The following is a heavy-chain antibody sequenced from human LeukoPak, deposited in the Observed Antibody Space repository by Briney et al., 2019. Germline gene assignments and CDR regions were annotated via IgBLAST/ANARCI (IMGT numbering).Heavy chain of an antibody. V-gene: IGHV1-2*02. CDR2: INPNSGGT. CDR1: GYTFTGYY. Sequence: ASVKVSCKASGYTFTGYYMHWVRQAPGQGLEWMGWINPNSGGTNYAQKFQGRVTMTRDTSISTAYMELSRLRSDDTAVYCCARANYDILTGPYYYYGMDVWGQGTTVTVSS. CDR3: ARANYDILTGPYYYYGMDV. J-gene: IGHJ6*02. D-gene: IGHD3-9*01.